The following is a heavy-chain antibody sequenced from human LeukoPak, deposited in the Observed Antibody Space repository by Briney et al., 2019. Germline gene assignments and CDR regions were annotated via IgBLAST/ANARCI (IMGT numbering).Heavy chain of an antibody. V-gene: IGHV4-38-2*01. CDR1: GYSISSGYY. CDR2: IYHSGST. Sequence: SETLSLTCAVSGYSISSGYYWGWIRQPPGKGLEWIGSIYHSGSTYYNPSLKSRVTISVDTSKNQFSLKLSSVTAADTAVYYCARRNYYYYYXDVXGKGXTVTVX. J-gene: IGHJ6*03. CDR3: ARRNYYYYYXDV.